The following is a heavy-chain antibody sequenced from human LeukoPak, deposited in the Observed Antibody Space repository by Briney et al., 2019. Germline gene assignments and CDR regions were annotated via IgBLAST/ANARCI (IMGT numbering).Heavy chain of an antibody. J-gene: IGHJ5*02. V-gene: IGHV3-30*03. D-gene: IGHD6-25*01. CDR3: GSDACPAFPS. Sequence: ALRLSCAASGFTFSSYGMHWVRQAPGKGLEGVAVISYDGSNKYYSDSVKGRFTISRDNTKNSMYLQMNSMRAEDTAVYYCGSDACPAFPSWARAPLSPASS. CDR1: GFTFSSYG. CDR2: ISYDGSNK.